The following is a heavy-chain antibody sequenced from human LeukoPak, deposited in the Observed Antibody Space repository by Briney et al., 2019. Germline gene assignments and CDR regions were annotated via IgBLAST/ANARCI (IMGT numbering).Heavy chain of an antibody. CDR3: ATQTSRSRGSSWYGYAFDI. CDR2: ISNNGGST. J-gene: IGHJ3*02. D-gene: IGHD6-13*01. V-gene: IGHV3-64*01. CDR1: GFSFSRNG. Sequence: GGSLRLSCAASGFSFSRNGMHWVRQAPGRGLEYVSAISNNGGSTYYVNSVKGRFTISRDNSKNTLYLQMGSLGAEDMAVYYCATQTSRSRGSSWYGYAFDIWGQGTLVTVSS.